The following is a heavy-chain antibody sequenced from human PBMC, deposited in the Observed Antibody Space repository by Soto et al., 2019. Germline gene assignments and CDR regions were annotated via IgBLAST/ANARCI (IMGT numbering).Heavy chain of an antibody. D-gene: IGHD6-13*01. CDR2: IDHSGSI. CDR3: ETGGGAATGT. CDR1: GGSFSGYY. J-gene: IGHJ4*02. Sequence: SETLSLTCAVYGGSFSGYYWSWIRQTPGKGLEWIGEIDHSGSIKYNPSLESRVSISLDTSRNQFSLKLSSVTAADSAVFYCETGGGAATGTWGQGTLVTVSS. V-gene: IGHV4-34*01.